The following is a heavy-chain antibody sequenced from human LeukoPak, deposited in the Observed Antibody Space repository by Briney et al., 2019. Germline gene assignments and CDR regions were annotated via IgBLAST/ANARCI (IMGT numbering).Heavy chain of an antibody. Sequence: TSETLSLTCTVSGGFINSYYWSWIRQPAGKGLEWIGRVYTSGITNYNPSLKSRITMSVDTSKNQFSLKLTSVTAADTAVYYCARHNGFDRGYFYYMDVWGKATTETVSS. CDR1: GGFINSYY. CDR3: ARHNGFDRGYFYYMDV. CDR2: VYTSGIT. D-gene: IGHD3-9*01. J-gene: IGHJ6*03. V-gene: IGHV4-4*07.